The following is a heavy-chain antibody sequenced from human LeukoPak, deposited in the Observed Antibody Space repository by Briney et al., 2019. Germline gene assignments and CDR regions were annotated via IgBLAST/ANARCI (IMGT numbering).Heavy chain of an antibody. Sequence: GGSLRLSCAASGFTFSDYAMSWVRQAPGKGLEWVSGISGGGGSTYYADSVKGRFTISRDNSKNTLFLQMNSLRAEDTAVYDCAKHIAYYYDSSGYHFDYWGQGTLVTVSS. CDR3: AKHIAYYYDSSGYHFDY. CDR2: ISGGGGST. CDR1: GFTFSDYA. V-gene: IGHV3-23*01. J-gene: IGHJ4*02. D-gene: IGHD3-22*01.